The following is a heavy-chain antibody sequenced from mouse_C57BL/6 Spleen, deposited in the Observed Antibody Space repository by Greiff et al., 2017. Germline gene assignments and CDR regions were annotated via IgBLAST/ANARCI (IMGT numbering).Heavy chain of an antibody. Sequence: VQLQQSGPELVKPGASVKMSCKASGYTFTSYGINWVKQRPGQGLEWIGRIYPRDGGTQSNEKFKGKATLTVDTSSSTAYMELHSLTSEDSAVYFCAREQHRNYALDYWGQGTTVTVSS. J-gene: IGHJ4*01. CDR2: IYPRDGGT. V-gene: IGHV1-85*01. CDR3: AREQHRNYALDY. CDR1: GYTFTSYG.